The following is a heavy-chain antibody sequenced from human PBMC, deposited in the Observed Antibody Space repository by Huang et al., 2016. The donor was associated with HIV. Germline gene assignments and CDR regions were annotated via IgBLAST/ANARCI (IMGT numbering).Heavy chain of an antibody. Sequence: QVQLQESGPRLVKPSETLSLTCTVSGGSMSSYYWSWIRQPPGKGLEWIGYIYYSGSTNYNPSLKSRVTISVDTSKNQFSLRLSSVTAADTAVYYCASASIAARRWFDPWGQGSLVTVSS. V-gene: IGHV4-59*01. D-gene: IGHD6-6*01. J-gene: IGHJ5*02. CDR3: ASASIAARRWFDP. CDR2: IYYSGST. CDR1: GGSMSSYY.